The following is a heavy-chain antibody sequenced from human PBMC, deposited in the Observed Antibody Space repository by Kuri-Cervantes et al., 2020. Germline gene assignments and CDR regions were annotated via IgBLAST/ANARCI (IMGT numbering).Heavy chain of an antibody. CDR2: IYTSGST. D-gene: IGHD3-22*01. V-gene: IGHV4-4*07. CDR3: ARAARSSGTYYNWFDP. CDR1: GGSISSYY. Sequence: ESLKISCTVSGGSISSYYWSWIRQPAGKGLEWIGRIYTSGSTYYNPSLKSRVTISVDTSKNQFSLKLSSVTAADTAVYYCARAARSSGTYYNWFDPWGQGTLVTVSS. J-gene: IGHJ5*02.